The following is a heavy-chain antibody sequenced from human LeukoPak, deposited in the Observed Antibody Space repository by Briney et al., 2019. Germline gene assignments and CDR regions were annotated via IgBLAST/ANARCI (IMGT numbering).Heavy chain of an antibody. CDR1: GGSISSGSYY. CDR2: IYTSGST. Sequence: SETLSLTCTVSGGSISSGSYYWSWIRQPAGKGLEWIGRIYTSGSTDYNPSLKSRVTISVDTSKNQFSLKLSSVTAADTAVYYCARDGDGDYPGYFQHWGQGTLVTVSS. J-gene: IGHJ1*01. CDR3: ARDGDGDYPGYFQH. D-gene: IGHD4-17*01. V-gene: IGHV4-61*02.